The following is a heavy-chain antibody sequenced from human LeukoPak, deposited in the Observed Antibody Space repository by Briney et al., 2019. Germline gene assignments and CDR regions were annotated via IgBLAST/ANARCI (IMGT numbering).Heavy chain of an antibody. Sequence: GGSLRLSCATSGFTFSSYAMSWVRQAPGKGLEWVSGISGSGGTTYYADSVKGRFTISRDNSKNTLYLQVNSLRADDTAVYYCAKGYVFGHYGMDVWGQGTTVTVSS. CDR3: AKGYVFGHYGMDV. CDR1: GFTFSSYA. D-gene: IGHD3-16*01. CDR2: ISGSGGTT. V-gene: IGHV3-23*01. J-gene: IGHJ6*02.